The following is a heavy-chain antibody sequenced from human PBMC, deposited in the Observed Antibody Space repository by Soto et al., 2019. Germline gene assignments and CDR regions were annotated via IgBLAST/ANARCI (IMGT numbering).Heavy chain of an antibody. CDR2: ISYGGNNK. Sequence: QVPVVESGGGVVQPGGSLRLSCAASGFTFSTSAMHWVRQAPGKGLEWMAMISYGGNNKYYADSGKGRFTISRDISESTLYLQMNSLRTEDTAVYYCAREEFEAGRGHFGYWGQGTLVSVSS. V-gene: IGHV3-30-3*01. CDR1: GFTFSTSA. J-gene: IGHJ4*02. D-gene: IGHD3-10*01. CDR3: AREEFEAGRGHFGY.